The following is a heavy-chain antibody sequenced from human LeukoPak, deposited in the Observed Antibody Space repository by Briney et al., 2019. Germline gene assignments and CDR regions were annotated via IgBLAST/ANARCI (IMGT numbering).Heavy chain of an antibody. CDR3: ARGRTGEIDY. Sequence: SETLCLTCAVYGGSFSDYYWTWLRQPPGKGLEWIGEINHSGSTNYNPSLKSRVTISIGTSKNQFSLKLNSVTAADTAVYYCARGRTGEIDYWGQGTLVTVSS. D-gene: IGHD1-14*01. CDR1: GGSFSDYY. CDR2: INHSGST. V-gene: IGHV4-34*01. J-gene: IGHJ4*02.